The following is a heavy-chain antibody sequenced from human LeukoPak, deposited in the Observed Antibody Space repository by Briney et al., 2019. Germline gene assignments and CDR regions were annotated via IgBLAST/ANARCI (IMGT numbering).Heavy chain of an antibody. CDR2: IYPGDSDT. CDR3: ARHQIVGATRSPFDY. D-gene: IGHD1-26*01. J-gene: IGHJ4*02. Sequence: GEFLKISCKGSGCSFTTYWIGWVRQMPGKGLEWMGIIYPGDSDTRYSPSFQGQVTISADKSISTAYLQWSSLKASDTAMYYCARHQIVGATRSPFDYWGQGTLVTVSS. V-gene: IGHV5-51*01. CDR1: GCSFTTYW.